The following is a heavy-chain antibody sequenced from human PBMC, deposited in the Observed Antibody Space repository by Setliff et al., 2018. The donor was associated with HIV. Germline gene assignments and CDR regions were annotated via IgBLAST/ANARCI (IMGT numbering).Heavy chain of an antibody. Sequence: GGSLRLSCAASGFTFSTHCMNWVRQAPGKGLEWISSISWRSTYIYYSDSVKGRFTISRDDAKNSLFLQMNSLRADDTAIYYCARHQRAKGAFDIWGQGTMVTVSS. CDR1: GFTFSTHC. CDR3: ARHQRAKGAFDI. J-gene: IGHJ3*02. V-gene: IGHV3-21*06. CDR2: ISWRSTYI.